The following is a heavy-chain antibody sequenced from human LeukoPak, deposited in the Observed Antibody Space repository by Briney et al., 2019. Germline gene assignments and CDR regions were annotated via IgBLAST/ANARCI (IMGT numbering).Heavy chain of an antibody. V-gene: IGHV1-2*02. J-gene: IGHJ3*02. CDR1: GYTFTGYY. Sequence: ASVKVSCKASGYTFTGYYMHWVRQAPGQGLEWMGWINPNSGGTNYAQKFQGKVTMIRDTSISTAYMELSRLRSDDTAVYYCARISYNIRYRDAFDIWGQGTMVTVSS. D-gene: IGHD2-8*01. CDR2: INPNSGGT. CDR3: ARISYNIRYRDAFDI.